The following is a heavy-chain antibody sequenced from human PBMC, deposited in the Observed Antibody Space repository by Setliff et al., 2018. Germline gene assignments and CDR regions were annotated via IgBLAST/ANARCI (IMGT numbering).Heavy chain of an antibody. J-gene: IGHJ6*03. V-gene: IGHV4-4*07. Sequence: SETLSLTCTVSGGSISSYYWSWIRQPAGKGLEWIGHIYIGGSANYNPSLKSRVTMSIDTSKNQFSLKPNSVTAADMAVYYCAREQWLDPPGYYHMDGWAKGTTVTVSS. D-gene: IGHD6-19*01. CDR2: IYIGGSA. CDR3: AREQWLDPPGYYHMDG. CDR1: GGSISSYY.